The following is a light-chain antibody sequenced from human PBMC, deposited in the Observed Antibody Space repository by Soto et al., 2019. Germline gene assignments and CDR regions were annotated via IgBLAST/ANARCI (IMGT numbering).Light chain of an antibody. CDR2: EGS. Sequence: QSVLTQPASVSGSPGQSITISCTGTSSDVGSYNLVSWYQQHPGKATKLMIYEGSKRPSGVSNRFSGSKSGNTASLTISGHQAEDEADYYCCSYAGSSTYVFGTGTKLTVL. V-gene: IGLV2-23*01. CDR3: CSYAGSSTYV. CDR1: SSDVGSYNL. J-gene: IGLJ1*01.